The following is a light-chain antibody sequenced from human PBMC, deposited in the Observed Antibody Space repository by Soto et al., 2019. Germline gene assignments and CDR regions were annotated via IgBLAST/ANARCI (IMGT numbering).Light chain of an antibody. CDR1: QRVNNY. Sequence: DVQMTQSPSSLSASVGDRVTITCRASQRVNNYLNWYQHKPGKAPKLLIHAASSLQTGVPPRFGGSASGTNFTLAISGLQAEDFATYYCQQSYITPWTCGQGTKVGIK. J-gene: IGKJ1*01. CDR3: QQSYITPWT. CDR2: AAS. V-gene: IGKV1-39*01.